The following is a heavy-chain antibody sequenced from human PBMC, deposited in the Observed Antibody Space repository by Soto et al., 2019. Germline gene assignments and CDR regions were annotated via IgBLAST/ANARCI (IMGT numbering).Heavy chain of an antibody. J-gene: IGHJ4*02. CDR3: ASRRPTGYYNY. D-gene: IGHD3-9*01. CDR1: GFPFSDYY. CDR2: ISSSSSDT. V-gene: IGHV3-11*05. Sequence: QVQLVESGGDLVKPGGSLRLSCAASGFPFSDYYMSWIRQAPGKGLEWVSSISSSSSDTNYAQSVKGRFTISRDNAKNSLHLQMNSLRAEATAVYYCASRRPTGYYNYWGQGTLVTVSA.